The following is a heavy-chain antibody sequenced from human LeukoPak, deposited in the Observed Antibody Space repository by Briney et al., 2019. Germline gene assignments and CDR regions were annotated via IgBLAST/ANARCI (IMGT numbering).Heavy chain of an antibody. V-gene: IGHV4-34*01. CDR1: GGSFSGYY. CDR3: ARLGFSPI. D-gene: IGHD7-27*01. Sequence: PSETLSLTCAVYGGSFSGYYWSWIRQPPGKGLEWIGEINHSGSTNYNPSLKSRVTIAVDTSKTQFSLKLSSVTAADTAVYYCARLGFSPIWGQGTTVTVSS. CDR2: INHSGST. J-gene: IGHJ6*02.